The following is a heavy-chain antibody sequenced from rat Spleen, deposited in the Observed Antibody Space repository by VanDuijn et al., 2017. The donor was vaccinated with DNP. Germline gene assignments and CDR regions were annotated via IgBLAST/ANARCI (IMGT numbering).Heavy chain of an antibody. CDR1: GFSFSDYY. D-gene: IGHD4-3*01. CDR2: IRYDGGTT. V-gene: IGHV5-22*01. J-gene: IGHJ2*01. Sequence: EVQLVESGGGSVQPGGSLKVSCAASGFSFSDYYVAWVRLAPTKGLEWVAYIRYDGGTTFYGDSVKGRFTISRDNAKSTLYLQMNSLRSEDMATYYCVRWNSGHFDYWGQGVMVTVSS. CDR3: VRWNSGHFDY.